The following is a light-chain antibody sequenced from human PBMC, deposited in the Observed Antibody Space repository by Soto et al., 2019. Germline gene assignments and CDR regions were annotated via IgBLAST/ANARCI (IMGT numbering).Light chain of an antibody. CDR1: QSVCSSY. CDR3: QQYGSSPLT. CDR2: GAS. V-gene: IGKV3-20*01. J-gene: IGKJ4*01. Sequence: EIVLTQSPGTLSLSPGERATLSCRASQSVCSSYLAWFQQKPGQAPRLLIYGASSRATGIPDRFSGSGSGTDFTLTISRLEPEDFAVYYCQQYGSSPLTFGGGTKGISN.